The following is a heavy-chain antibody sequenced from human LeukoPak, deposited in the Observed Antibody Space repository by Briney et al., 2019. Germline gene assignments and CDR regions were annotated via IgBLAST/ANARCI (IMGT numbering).Heavy chain of an antibody. CDR3: ARDQGASDFWSGYRLDY. Sequence: GASVKVSCKASGGTFSSYAISWVRQAPGQGLEWMGGIIPIFGTANYAQKFQGRVTITTDESTSTAYMELSSLRSEDTAVYYCARDQGASDFWSGYRLDYWGQGTLVTVSS. D-gene: IGHD3-3*01. J-gene: IGHJ4*02. CDR2: IIPIFGTA. CDR1: GGTFSSYA. V-gene: IGHV1-69*05.